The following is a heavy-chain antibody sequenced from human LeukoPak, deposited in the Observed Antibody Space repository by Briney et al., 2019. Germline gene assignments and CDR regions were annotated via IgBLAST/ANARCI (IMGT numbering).Heavy chain of an antibody. D-gene: IGHD3-22*01. CDR1: GGSISSYY. CDR3: ARIPVYYESSSYYQVLWVLDY. CDR2: VYNGGNT. V-gene: IGHV4-59*01. J-gene: IGHJ4*02. Sequence: PSETLSLTCTVSGGSISSYYWSWIRQPPGKGREWIGYVYNGGNTNYNPSLKSRVSMSLDTSKNQFSLRLSSVTAAYTAVYYCARIPVYYESSSYYQVLWVLDYWGQGTLVTVSS.